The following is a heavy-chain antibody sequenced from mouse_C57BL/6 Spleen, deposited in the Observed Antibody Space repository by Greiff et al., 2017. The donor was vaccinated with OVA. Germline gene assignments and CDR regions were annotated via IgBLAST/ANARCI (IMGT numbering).Heavy chain of an antibody. CDR3: ARDRGVRFAY. CDR2: ISDGGSYT. CDR1: GFTFSSYA. D-gene: IGHD3-1*01. Sequence: EVMLVESGGGLVKPGGSLKLSCAASGFTFSSYAMSWVRQTPEKRLEWVATISDGGSYTYYPDNVKGRFTISRDNAKNNLYLQMSHLKSEDTAMYYCARDRGVRFAYGGQGTLVTVSA. V-gene: IGHV5-4*01. J-gene: IGHJ3*01.